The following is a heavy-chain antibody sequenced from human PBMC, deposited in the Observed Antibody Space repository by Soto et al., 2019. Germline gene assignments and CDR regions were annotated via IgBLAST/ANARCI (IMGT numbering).Heavy chain of an antibody. J-gene: IGHJ4*02. CDR1: GFTFKTYS. V-gene: IGHV3-48*02. D-gene: IGHD1-1*01. CDR2: ISETSIAI. Sequence: VQLVESGGGLVQPGGSLRLSCAASGFTFKTYSMNWVRQAPGKGLEWVSYISETSIAIYYRDSVKGRFTISRDNAKNTLYLQMNSLRDEDTAVYYCATLQLGREEVFDSWGQGTFVTVSS. CDR3: ATLQLGREEVFDS.